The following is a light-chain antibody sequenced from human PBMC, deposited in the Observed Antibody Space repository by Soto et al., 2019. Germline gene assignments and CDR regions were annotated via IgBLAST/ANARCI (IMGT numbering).Light chain of an antibody. CDR3: HQYNSFPYT. CDR2: EAS. J-gene: IGKJ2*01. CDR1: QSISNW. V-gene: IGKV1-5*01. Sequence: DIQMTQSPSTLSASVGDRVTITCRASQSISNWLAWYQQKPGKAPKVLIFEASRLESGVPSRFSSSGSGTEFTLTISSLQPDDFATYYCHQYNSFPYTFGQGSKLGIK.